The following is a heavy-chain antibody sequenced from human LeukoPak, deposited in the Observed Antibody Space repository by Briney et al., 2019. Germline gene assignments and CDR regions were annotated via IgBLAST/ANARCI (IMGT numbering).Heavy chain of an antibody. J-gene: IGHJ3*02. CDR3: AKASIPTEYYDILVDAFDI. CDR2: IKQDGNEK. V-gene: IGHV3-7*01. D-gene: IGHD3-9*01. Sequence: RSGGSLRLSCAASGFTFSSYWMTWVRQAPGKGLEWVASIKQDGNEKYYVDSVKGRFTISRDNAKNSLYLQMISLRAEDTAVYYCAKASIPTEYYDILVDAFDIWGQGTMVTVSS. CDR1: GFTFSSYW.